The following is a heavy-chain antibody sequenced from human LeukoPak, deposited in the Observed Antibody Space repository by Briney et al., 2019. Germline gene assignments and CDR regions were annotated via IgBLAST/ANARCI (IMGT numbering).Heavy chain of an antibody. CDR3: ATDCGGDCYSLPDY. D-gene: IGHD2-21*02. CDR2: ISGSGGST. CDR1: GFSFNTYG. J-gene: IGHJ4*02. Sequence: GGSLRLSCAASGFSFNTYGITWVRQAPGKGLEWVSAISGSGGSTYYADSVKGRFTISRDNSKNTLYLQMNSLRAEDTAVYYCATDCGGDCYSLPDYWGQGTLVTVSS. V-gene: IGHV3-23*01.